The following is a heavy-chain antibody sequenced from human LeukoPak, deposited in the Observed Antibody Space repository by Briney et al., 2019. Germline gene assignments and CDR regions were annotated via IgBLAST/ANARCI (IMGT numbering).Heavy chain of an antibody. D-gene: IGHD4-17*01. V-gene: IGHV4-34*01. CDR1: GGSFSGYY. CDR2: INHSGST. CDR3: ARARTYGDFYFDY. Sequence: PSETLSLTCAVYGGSFSGYYWSWIRQPPGKGLEWIGEINHSGSTNYNPSLKSRVTISVDTSKNQFSLKLSSVTAADTAVYYCARARTYGDFYFDYWGQGTLVTVSS. J-gene: IGHJ4*02.